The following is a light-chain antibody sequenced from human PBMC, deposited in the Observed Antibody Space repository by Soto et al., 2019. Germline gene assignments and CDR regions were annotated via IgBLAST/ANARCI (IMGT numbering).Light chain of an antibody. CDR2: EVT. CDR3: SSYTSNSIVV. CDR1: NSDVGGYNY. Sequence: QSALTQPPSASGSPGQSVAISCTGTNSDVGGYNYVSWYQHHPGKVPKLMIYEVTKRPSGVPDRFSGSKSGNTASLTVSGLQAEDEAEYYCSSYTSNSIVVLGGGTQLTVL. V-gene: IGLV2-8*01. J-gene: IGLJ2*01.